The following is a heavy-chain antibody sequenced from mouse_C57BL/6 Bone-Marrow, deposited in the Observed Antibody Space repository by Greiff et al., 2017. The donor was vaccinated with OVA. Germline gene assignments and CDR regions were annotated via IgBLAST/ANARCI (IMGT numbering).Heavy chain of an antibody. D-gene: IGHD1-1*01. V-gene: IGHV1-53*01. Sequence: QVQLKQPGTELVKPGASVKLSCKASGYTFTSYWMHWVKQRPGQGLEWIGNINPSNGGTNYNEKFKSEATLTVDKSSSTAYMQLSSLTSEDSAVYYCAPITTDYAMDYWGQGTSVTVSS. J-gene: IGHJ4*01. CDR2: INPSNGGT. CDR1: GYTFTSYW. CDR3: APITTDYAMDY.